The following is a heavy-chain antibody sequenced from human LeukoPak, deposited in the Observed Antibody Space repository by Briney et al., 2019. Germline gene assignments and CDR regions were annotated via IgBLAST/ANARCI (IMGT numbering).Heavy chain of an antibody. Sequence: ASETLSLTCTVSGGSISSSSYYWGWIRQPPGKGLEWIGSIYYSGSTNYNPSLKSRVTISVDTSKNQFSLKLGSVTAADTAVYYCARHGGNDFQPGDYWGQGTLVTVSS. D-gene: IGHD5-12*01. V-gene: IGHV4-39*01. CDR1: GGSISSSSYY. CDR2: IYYSGST. CDR3: ARHGGNDFQPGDY. J-gene: IGHJ4*02.